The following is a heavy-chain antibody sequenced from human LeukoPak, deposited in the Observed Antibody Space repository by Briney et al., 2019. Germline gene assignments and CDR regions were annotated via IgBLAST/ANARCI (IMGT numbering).Heavy chain of an antibody. CDR3: AKADCSTTSCYFDP. CDR2: MSYDGSDK. CDR1: GFTFSSYW. V-gene: IGHV3-30*18. J-gene: IGHJ5*02. D-gene: IGHD2-2*01. Sequence: PGGSLRLSCAASGFTFSSYWMHWVRQAPGKGLGWVAVMSYDGSDKYYADSVKGRFTISRDNSKNTLYLQMNSLRAEDTAVYYCAKADCSTTSCYFDPWGQGTLVTVSS.